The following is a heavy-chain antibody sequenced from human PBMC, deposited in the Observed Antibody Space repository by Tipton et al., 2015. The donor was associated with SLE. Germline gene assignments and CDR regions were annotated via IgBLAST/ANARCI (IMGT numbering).Heavy chain of an antibody. J-gene: IGHJ4*02. CDR2: INHSGST. V-gene: IGHV4-31*03. CDR1: GGSISSGGYY. Sequence: TLSLTCTVSGGSISSGGYYWSWIRQHPGKGLEWIGEINHSGSTNYNPSLKSRVTISVDTSKNQFSLKLSSVTAADTAVYYCARRTADMRDSSGWYGYWGQGTLVTVSS. CDR3: ARRTADMRDSSGWYGY. D-gene: IGHD6-19*01.